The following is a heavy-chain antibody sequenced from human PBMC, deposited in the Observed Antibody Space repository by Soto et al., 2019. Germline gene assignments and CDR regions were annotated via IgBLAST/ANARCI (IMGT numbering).Heavy chain of an antibody. CDR3: AQAMGSSWEPPHY. V-gene: IGHV4-31*03. Sequence: SETLSLTCTVSGDSIDSGTYYWSWIRQHPGKGLEWIGYIYHSGNTYYNPSLKSRVSMSIDTSKNQFSLDLSSVTAADTAVYYCAQAMGSSWEPPHYWGQGTLVTVSS. CDR2: IYHSGNT. J-gene: IGHJ4*02. CDR1: GDSIDSGTYY. D-gene: IGHD1-26*01.